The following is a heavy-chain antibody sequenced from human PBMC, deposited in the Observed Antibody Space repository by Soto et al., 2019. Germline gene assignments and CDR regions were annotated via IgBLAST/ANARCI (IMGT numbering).Heavy chain of an antibody. CDR2: IIPIFGTA. CDR1: GGTFSSYA. D-gene: IGHD3-10*01. V-gene: IGHV1-69*12. J-gene: IGHJ6*02. CDR3: ARDRYYYGSGSRQMDV. Sequence: QVQLVQSGAEVKKPGSSVKVSCKASGGTFSSYAISWVRQAPGQGLEWLGGIIPIFGTANYAQKFQGRVTITADESTSTAYMELGSLRSEYWAVYYCARDRYYYGSGSRQMDVWGQGTTVTVSS.